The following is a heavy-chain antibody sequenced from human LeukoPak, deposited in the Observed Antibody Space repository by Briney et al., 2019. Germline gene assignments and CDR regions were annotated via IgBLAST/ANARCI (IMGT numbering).Heavy chain of an antibody. CDR1: GFTFSSYE. D-gene: IGHD3-10*01. Sequence: GSLRLSCAASGFTFSSYEMTWVRQAPGKGLEWIGFVYYSGSTKYNPSLKSRVTISVDTSKNQFSLKLTSVTAADTAVYYCARYGSGSYSDDHFQHWGQGTLVTVSS. CDR2: VYYSGST. CDR3: ARYGSGSYSDDHFQH. V-gene: IGHV4-59*08. J-gene: IGHJ1*01.